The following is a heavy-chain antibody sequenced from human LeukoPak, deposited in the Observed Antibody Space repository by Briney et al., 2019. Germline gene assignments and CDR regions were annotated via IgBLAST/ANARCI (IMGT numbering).Heavy chain of an antibody. D-gene: IGHD3-22*01. J-gene: IGHJ4*02. CDR2: IIPILGIA. CDR3: ARKGLGGYYSNYFDY. V-gene: IGHV1-69*04. CDR1: GGTFSSYA. Sequence: SVKVSCKASGGTFSSYAISWVRQAPGQGLEWMGRIIPILGIANYAQKFQGRVTITADKSTSTAYMELSSLRSEDTAVYYCARKGLGGYYSNYFDYWGQGTLVTVSS.